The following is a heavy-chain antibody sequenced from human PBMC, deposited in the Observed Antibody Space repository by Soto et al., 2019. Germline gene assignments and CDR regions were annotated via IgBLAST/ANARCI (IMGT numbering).Heavy chain of an antibody. J-gene: IGHJ6*02. CDR3: ARRGYCTNGVCYYGMDV. CDR2: IYHSGST. Sequence: PSETLSLTXAVYGGSFSGYYWSWIRQPPGKGLEWIGEIYHSGSTNYNPPLKSRVTISVDKSKNQFSLKLSSVTAADTAVYYCARRGYCTNGVCYYGMDVWGQGTTVTVSS. CDR1: GGSFSGYY. V-gene: IGHV4-34*01. D-gene: IGHD2-8*01.